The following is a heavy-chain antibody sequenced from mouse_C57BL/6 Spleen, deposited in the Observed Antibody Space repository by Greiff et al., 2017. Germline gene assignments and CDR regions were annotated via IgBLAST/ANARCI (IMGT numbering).Heavy chain of an antibody. D-gene: IGHD1-1*01. CDR2: LSSGSSTI. V-gene: IGHV5-17*01. CDR1: GFTFSDYG. J-gene: IGHJ4*01. Sequence: DVMLVESGGGLVKPGGSLKLSCAASGFTFSDYGMHWVRQAPEKGLEWVAYLSSGSSTIYYADTVTGRFTISRDNAKNTMFLQMTGLRSEDTAMYYCARRSTVVATDYAMDYWGQGTSVTVSS. CDR3: ARRSTVVATDYAMDY.